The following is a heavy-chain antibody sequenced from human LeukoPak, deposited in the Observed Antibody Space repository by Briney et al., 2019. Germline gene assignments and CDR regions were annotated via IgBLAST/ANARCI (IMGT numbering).Heavy chain of an antibody. CDR3: ARLIAVAGTYWYFDL. D-gene: IGHD6-19*01. CDR2: IYYSGST. Sequence: SETLSLTCTVSGCSISSGGYYWSWIRQHPGRGLEWIGYIYYSGSTYYNPSLKSRVTISVDTSKNQFSLKLSSVTAADTAVYYCARLIAVAGTYWYFDLWGRGTLVTVSS. J-gene: IGHJ2*01. V-gene: IGHV4-31*03. CDR1: GCSISSGGYY.